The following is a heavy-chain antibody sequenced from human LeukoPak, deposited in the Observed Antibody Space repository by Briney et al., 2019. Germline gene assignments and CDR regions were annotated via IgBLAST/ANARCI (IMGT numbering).Heavy chain of an antibody. CDR2: ISWNSGSI. CDR3: AKAPIATVIPTYFDY. CDR1: GFTFDDYA. Sequence: SLRLSCAASGFTFDDYAMHWVRQAPGKGLEWVSGISWNSGSIGYADSVKGRFTISRDNAKNSLYLQMNSLRAEDTALYYCAKAPIATVIPTYFDYWGQGTLVTVSS. V-gene: IGHV3-9*01. J-gene: IGHJ4*02. D-gene: IGHD4-17*01.